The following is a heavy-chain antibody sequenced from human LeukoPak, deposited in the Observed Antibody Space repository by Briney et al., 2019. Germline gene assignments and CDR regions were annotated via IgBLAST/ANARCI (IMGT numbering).Heavy chain of an antibody. Sequence: SETLSLTCTVSGGSISSSSYYWGWIRQPPGKGLEWIGSIYYSGSTYYSPSLKSRVTISVDTSKNQFSLKLSSVTAADTAVYYCARNIAVASRTIDYWGQGTLVTVSS. V-gene: IGHV4-39*01. J-gene: IGHJ4*02. CDR1: GGSISSSSYY. CDR3: ARNIAVASRTIDY. CDR2: IYYSGST. D-gene: IGHD6-19*01.